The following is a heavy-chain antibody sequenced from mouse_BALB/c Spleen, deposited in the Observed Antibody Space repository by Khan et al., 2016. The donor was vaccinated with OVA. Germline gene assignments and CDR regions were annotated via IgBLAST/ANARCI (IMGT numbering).Heavy chain of an antibody. J-gene: IGHJ3*01. Sequence: QIQLVQSGPELKKPGETVKISCKASGYTFTNYGMNWVKQAPGKGLKWMGWINTYTGAPTYADDFKGRFAFSLETSASTAYLQINDLKNEDTATYVCARDYGYAYWGQGTLVTVSA. V-gene: IGHV9-3-1*01. D-gene: IGHD1-2*01. CDR3: ARDYGYAY. CDR1: GYTFTNYG. CDR2: INTYTGAP.